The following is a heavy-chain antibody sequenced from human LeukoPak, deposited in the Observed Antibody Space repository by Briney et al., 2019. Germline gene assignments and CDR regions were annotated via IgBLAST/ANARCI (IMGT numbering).Heavy chain of an antibody. CDR2: INPNSGGT. CDR1: GYTFTGYY. V-gene: IGHV1-2*04. CDR3: ARGLDGVGTVTTGPAVDY. D-gene: IGHD4-17*01. Sequence: GASVKVSCKASGYTFTGYYMHWVRQAPGQGLEWMGWINPNSGGTNYAQKFQGWVTMTRDTSISTAYMELSRLRSDDTAVYYCARGLDGVGTVTTGPAVDYWGQGTLVTVSS. J-gene: IGHJ4*02.